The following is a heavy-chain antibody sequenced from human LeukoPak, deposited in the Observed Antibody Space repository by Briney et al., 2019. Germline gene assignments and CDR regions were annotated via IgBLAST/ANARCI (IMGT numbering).Heavy chain of an antibody. CDR1: GFTFSSNW. CDR2: IKQDGSEK. CDR3: ARVDKNRASDY. D-gene: IGHD2-2*03. Sequence: GGSLRLSCAASGFTFSSNWMRWVRQAPGKGLEWVASIKQDGSEKYYVGSVKGRFTISKDNAKNSLFLQMDSLRVEDTAVYYCARVDKNRASDYWGQGTLVTVSS. V-gene: IGHV3-7*01. J-gene: IGHJ4*02.